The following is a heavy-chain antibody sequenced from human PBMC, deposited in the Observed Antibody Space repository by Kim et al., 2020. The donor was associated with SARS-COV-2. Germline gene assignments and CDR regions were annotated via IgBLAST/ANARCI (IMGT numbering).Heavy chain of an antibody. V-gene: IGHV1-3*01. CDR3: ARGGGPLKFLEWLLGYFDL. Sequence: ASVKVSCKTSGYSFTAYAIHWVRRAPGQRLEWMGWINAGTGNTEYSQNLQGRVTITRDTSASTAYMELSSLRSEDTAVYYCARGGGPLKFLEWLLGYFDLGGPGTLVTVPS. CDR2: INAGTGNT. CDR1: GYSFTAYA. D-gene: IGHD3-3*01. J-gene: IGHJ5*02.